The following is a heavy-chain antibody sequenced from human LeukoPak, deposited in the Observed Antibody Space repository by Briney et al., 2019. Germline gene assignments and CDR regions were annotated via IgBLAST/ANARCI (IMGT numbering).Heavy chain of an antibody. CDR2: IKQDGSEK. CDR1: GGSISSSNW. Sequence: ETLSLTCAVSGGSISSSNWWSWVRQPPGKGLEWVANIKQDGSEKYYVDSVKGRFTISRDNAKNSLYLQMNSLRAEDTAVYYCASGSSGWYGGYYFDYWGQGTLVTVSS. J-gene: IGHJ4*02. CDR3: ASGSSGWYGGYYFDY. V-gene: IGHV3-7*01. D-gene: IGHD6-19*01.